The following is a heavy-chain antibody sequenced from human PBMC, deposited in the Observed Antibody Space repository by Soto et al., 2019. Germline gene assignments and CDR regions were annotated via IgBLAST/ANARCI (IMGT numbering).Heavy chain of an antibody. D-gene: IGHD2-15*01. CDR2: IYYSGST. V-gene: IGHV4-39*01. J-gene: IGHJ6*02. CDR3: ARQSVARGMDV. Sequence: QLQLQESGPGLVKPSETLSLTCTVSGGSISSSSYYWGWIRQPPGKGLEWIGSIYYSGSTYYNPSLKSRVTISVDTSKNQFSLKLSSVTAADTAVYYCARQSVARGMDVWGQGTTVTVSS. CDR1: GGSISSSSYY.